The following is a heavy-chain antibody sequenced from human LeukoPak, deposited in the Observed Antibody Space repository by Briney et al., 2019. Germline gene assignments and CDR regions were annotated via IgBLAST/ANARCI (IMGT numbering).Heavy chain of an antibody. J-gene: IGHJ3*02. V-gene: IGHV4-61*01. D-gene: IGHD3-22*01. CDR3: ARVGMIIRAFDI. Sequence: SETLSLTCTVSGGSISSSSYYWSWIRQPPGKGLEWIGYIYYSGSTNYNPSLKSRVTISVDTSKNQFSLKLSSVTAADTAVYYCARVGMIIRAFDIWGQGTMVTVSS. CDR1: GGSISSSSYY. CDR2: IYYSGST.